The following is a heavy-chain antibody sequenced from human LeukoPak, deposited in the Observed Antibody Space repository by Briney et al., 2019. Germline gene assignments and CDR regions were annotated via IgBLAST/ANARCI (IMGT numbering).Heavy chain of an antibody. Sequence: GGSLRLSCAASGFTVSSNYMSWVRQAPGKGLEWVSIIYSGGSTFYADSVKGRFTISRDNSKNTLYLQMNSLRAEDTAVYYCARGERYDFHFDYWGQGTLVTVSS. J-gene: IGHJ4*02. D-gene: IGHD3-3*01. CDR1: GFTVSSNY. CDR2: IYSGGST. V-gene: IGHV3-53*01. CDR3: ARGERYDFHFDY.